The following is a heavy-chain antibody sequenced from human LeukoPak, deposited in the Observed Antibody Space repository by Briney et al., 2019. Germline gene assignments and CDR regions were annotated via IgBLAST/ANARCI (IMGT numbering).Heavy chain of an antibody. D-gene: IGHD1-1*01. CDR1: GGSISSYY. Sequence: SETLSLTCTVSGGSISSYYWSWIRQPPGKGLEWIGYIYYSESTNYNPSLKSRVTISVDTSKNQFSLKLSSVTAADTAVYYCARGKRLARLFNLFDYWGQGTLVTVSS. CDR3: ARGKRLARLFNLFDY. J-gene: IGHJ4*02. V-gene: IGHV4-59*01. CDR2: IYYSEST.